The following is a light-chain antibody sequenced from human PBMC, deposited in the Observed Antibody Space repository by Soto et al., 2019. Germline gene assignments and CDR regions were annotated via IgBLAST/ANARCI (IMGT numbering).Light chain of an antibody. CDR3: QHKRT. Sequence: DIQMTQSPSTLSASVGDRVTITCRASQSISSWLAWYQQKPGKAPKLLICDASSLESGVPSRFSGSGSGTEFTLTISSLQPDDFATYYCQHKRTFGQGTKVEIK. J-gene: IGKJ1*01. CDR1: QSISSW. CDR2: DAS. V-gene: IGKV1-5*01.